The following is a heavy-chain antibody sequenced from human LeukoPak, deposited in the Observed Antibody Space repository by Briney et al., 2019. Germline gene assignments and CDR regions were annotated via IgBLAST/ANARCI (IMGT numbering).Heavy chain of an antibody. J-gene: IGHJ3*02. CDR2: ISISGTTI. Sequence: QPGRSLRLSCAASGFTFSSYGMNWVRQAPGKGLEWISYISISGTTIYYADSVKGRFTISRDNAKNSVYLQMNSLSVEDTAVYYCAREIWGQGTMVTVSS. V-gene: IGHV3-48*04. CDR1: GFTFSSYG. CDR3: AREI.